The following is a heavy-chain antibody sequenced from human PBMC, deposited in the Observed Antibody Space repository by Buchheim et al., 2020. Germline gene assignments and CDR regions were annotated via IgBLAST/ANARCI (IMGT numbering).Heavy chain of an antibody. Sequence: EVQLVESGGGLVQPGGSLRLSCAASGFTVSSNYMSWVRQAPGTGLEWVSVIYSGGSTNYADSVKGRFTISRANSKNTLYLKMNSLRAEDTAVYYCARDRAGGELYLDCWGQGTL. CDR2: IYSGGST. CDR1: GFTVSSNY. V-gene: IGHV3-66*02. J-gene: IGHJ4*02. CDR3: ARDRAGGELYLDC. D-gene: IGHD3-16*01.